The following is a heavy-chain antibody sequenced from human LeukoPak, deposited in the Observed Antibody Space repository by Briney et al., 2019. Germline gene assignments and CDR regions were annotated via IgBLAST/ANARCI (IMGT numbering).Heavy chain of an antibody. CDR3: AKESGKFDY. CDR1: GFTFSSYA. Sequence: GGSLRLSCAASGFTFSSYAMSWVRQAPGKGLEWVSLISADGGSTFSADSVKGRFSISRDNSKNSLYLQMNSLRSEDTAMYYCAKESGKFDYWGQGTLVAVSS. V-gene: IGHV3-43*02. CDR2: ISADGGST. J-gene: IGHJ4*02.